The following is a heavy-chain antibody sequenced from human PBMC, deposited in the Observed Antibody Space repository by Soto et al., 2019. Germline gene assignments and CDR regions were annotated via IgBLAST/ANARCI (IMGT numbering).Heavy chain of an antibody. CDR3: ARDMSGCSSSDCYLSGWFDP. CDR1: GAPITSGAYS. V-gene: IGHV4-30-2*01. CDR2: IYQSGST. D-gene: IGHD2-21*02. J-gene: IGHJ5*02. Sequence: QLQLRESGSGLVKPSQTLSLTCTVSGAPITSGAYSWSWLRQPPGKGLECIGFIYQSGSTHYNPSLKSRVTISVDRSKNHFSLQLTSLTAADTAVYYCARDMSGCSSSDCYLSGWFDPWGPGTLVTVSS.